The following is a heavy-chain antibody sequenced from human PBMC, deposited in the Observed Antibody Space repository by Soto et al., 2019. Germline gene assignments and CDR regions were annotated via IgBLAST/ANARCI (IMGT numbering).Heavy chain of an antibody. CDR2: IYWDDTK. D-gene: IGHD2-15*01. J-gene: IGHJ4*02. V-gene: IGHV2-5*02. CDR3: GGKGWRDRILDD. CDR1: GFSLSTSGVG. Sequence: QITLKESGPMLVKPTQTLTLTCTFSGFSLSTSGVGVGWIRQPPGKALEWLALIYWDDTKHYSPSLESRLTIPTHTPKTQVDVTITNMVSVDIATYYCGGKGWRDRILDDWVQGQLLTVSS.